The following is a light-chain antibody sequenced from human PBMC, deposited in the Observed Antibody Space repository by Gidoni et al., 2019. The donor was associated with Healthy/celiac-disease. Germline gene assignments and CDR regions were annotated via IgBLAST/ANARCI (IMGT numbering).Light chain of an antibody. J-gene: IGKJ2*01. CDR1: QGISSA. V-gene: IGKV1-13*02. CDR3: QQFNSYPYT. Sequence: AIQLTQSPSSLSASVGDRVTIPCRASQGISSALAWYQQKPGKAPKLLIYDASSLESGVPSRFSGSGSGTDFTLTISSLQPEDFATYYCQQFNSYPYTFGQXTKLEIK. CDR2: DAS.